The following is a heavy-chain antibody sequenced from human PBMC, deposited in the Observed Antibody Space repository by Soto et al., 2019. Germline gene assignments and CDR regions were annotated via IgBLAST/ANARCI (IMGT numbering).Heavy chain of an antibody. V-gene: IGHV5-51*01. D-gene: IGHD5-18*01. Sequence: HGESLKISCKGSGYSFTSYWIGWVRQMPGKGLEWMGIIYPGDSDTRYSPSFQGQVTISADKSISTAYLQWSSLKASDTAMYHCARHDDTAMVTVLGFDYWGQGTLVTVSS. J-gene: IGHJ4*02. CDR3: ARHDDTAMVTVLGFDY. CDR2: IYPGDSDT. CDR1: GYSFTSYW.